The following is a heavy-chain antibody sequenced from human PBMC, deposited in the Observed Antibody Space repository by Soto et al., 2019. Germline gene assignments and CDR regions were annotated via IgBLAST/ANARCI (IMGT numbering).Heavy chain of an antibody. D-gene: IGHD3-10*01. CDR3: AGADRVRGVITSSFRYYYYYMDV. V-gene: IGHV1-8*01. J-gene: IGHJ6*03. CDR2: MNPNSGNT. Sequence: ASVKVSCKASGYTFTSYDINWVRQATGQGLEWMGWMNPNSGNTGYAQKFQGRVTMTRNTSISTAYMELSSLRSEDTAVYYCAGADRVRGVITSSFRYYYYYMDVWGKGTTVTVSS. CDR1: GYTFTSYD.